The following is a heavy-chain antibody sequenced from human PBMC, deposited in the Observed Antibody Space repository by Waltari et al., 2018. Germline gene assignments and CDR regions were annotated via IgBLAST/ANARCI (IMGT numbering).Heavy chain of an antibody. D-gene: IGHD5-12*01. CDR3: ARVDGYSGYGPHDD. CDR1: SGSISSYY. Sequence: QVQLQESGPGLVKPSETLSLTCTVSSGSISSYYWSWIRQPPGKGLELIGYIYYSRSTHYNPSLKSRVTISVDTSKNQFSLQLSSVTAAYTAVYYCARVDGYSGYGPHDDWGQGTLVTVSS. CDR2: IYYSRST. J-gene: IGHJ4*02. V-gene: IGHV4-59*01.